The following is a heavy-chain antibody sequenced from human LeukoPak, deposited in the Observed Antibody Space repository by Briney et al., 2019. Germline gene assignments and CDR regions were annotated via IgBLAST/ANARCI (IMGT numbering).Heavy chain of an antibody. CDR1: AFTFNTFDNFA. V-gene: IGHV3-23*01. CDR3: ARDNGPYYDFWSGHPPDY. Sequence: GGSLRLSCSVSAFTFNTFDNFAMNWVRQAPGKGLEWVAAISESGASTYYAASVKGRFTISRDNAKNSLYLQMNSLRAEDTAVYYCARDNGPYYDFWSGHPPDYWGQGTLVTVSS. D-gene: IGHD3-3*01. CDR2: ISESGAST. J-gene: IGHJ4*02.